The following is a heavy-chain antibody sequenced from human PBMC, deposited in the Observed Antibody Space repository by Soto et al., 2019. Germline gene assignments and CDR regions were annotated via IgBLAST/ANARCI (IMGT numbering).Heavy chain of an antibody. CDR3: ARGPLVVLNYFES. J-gene: IGHJ4*02. CDR2: IFPLTDIP. CDR1: GGTFRNYP. Sequence: QVQLVQSGTEVKKPGSSVKVSCKASGGTFRNYPINWVRQAPGLGLEWMGSIFPLTDIPDYAQNFQARLPXXXDXXTSTAYMELSSLTSDDTAMYFCARGPLVVLNYFESWGQGTLVTVSS. V-gene: IGHV1-69*02.